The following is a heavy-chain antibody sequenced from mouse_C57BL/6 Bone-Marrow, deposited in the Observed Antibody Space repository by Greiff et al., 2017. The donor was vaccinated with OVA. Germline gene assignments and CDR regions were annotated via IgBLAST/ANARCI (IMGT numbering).Heavy chain of an antibody. J-gene: IGHJ4*01. V-gene: IGHV1-50*01. CDR3: ARAGISCVGRGWYVDY. D-gene: IGHD2-14*01. CDR1: GYTFTSYW. CDR2: IYPCDGYT. Sequence: QVQLQQPGAELVKPGASVKLSCKASGYTFTSYWMHWVKQRPGQGLEWIGEIYPCDGYTNYNEKFKGKATLTVDTSSSTAYMQLSSLTSEDSAVYYGARAGISCVGRGWYVDYWGQGTSVTVSA.